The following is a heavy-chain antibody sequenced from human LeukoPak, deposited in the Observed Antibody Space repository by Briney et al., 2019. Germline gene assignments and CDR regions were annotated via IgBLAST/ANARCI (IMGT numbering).Heavy chain of an antibody. V-gene: IGHV3-74*01. CDR2: IHSDGIGT. J-gene: IGHJ4*02. CDR1: GFTFSSYW. Sequence: PGGSLRLSCAASGFTFSSYWMHRIRQAPGKGLVWVSRIHSDGIGTSYADSVRGRFTISRDNAKNTLYLQMNSLRAEDTAVYYCARDQGSFDYWGQGTLVTVSS. CDR3: ARDQGSFDY.